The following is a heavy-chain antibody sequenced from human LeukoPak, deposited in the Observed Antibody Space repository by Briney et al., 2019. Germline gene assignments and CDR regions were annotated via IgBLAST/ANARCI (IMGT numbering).Heavy chain of an antibody. CDR3: ARGSRGWAPYDAFDI. Sequence: SVKVSCKASGGTFSSHAISWVRQAPGQGLEWMGGIIPIFGTANYAQKFQGRVTITADESTSTAYMELSSLRSEDTAVYYCARGSRGWAPYDAFDIWGQGTMVTVSS. V-gene: IGHV1-69*13. D-gene: IGHD6-19*01. J-gene: IGHJ3*02. CDR1: GGTFSSHA. CDR2: IIPIFGTA.